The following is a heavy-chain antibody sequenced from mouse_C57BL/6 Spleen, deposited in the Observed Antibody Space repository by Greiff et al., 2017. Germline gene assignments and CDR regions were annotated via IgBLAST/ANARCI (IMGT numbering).Heavy chain of an antibody. V-gene: IGHV1-53*01. CDR3: ARYPVEAMDD. CDR1: GYTFTSYW. D-gene: IGHD1-1*01. Sequence: QVQLQQPGTELVQPWASVKLSCKASGYTFTSYWMHWVKQRPGQGLEWIGNINPSNGDTNYTEKFKGKATLTVDKASSTAYMQLSSLTSEDSAVYYCARYPVEAMDDWGKGTSVTVSS. J-gene: IGHJ4*01. CDR2: INPSNGDT.